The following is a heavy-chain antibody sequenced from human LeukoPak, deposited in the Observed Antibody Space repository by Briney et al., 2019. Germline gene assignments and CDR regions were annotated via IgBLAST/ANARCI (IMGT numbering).Heavy chain of an antibody. V-gene: IGHV3-23*01. CDR2: ISGDGKGR. Sequence: GGSLRLSCAASGFTFSSYEMNWVRQAPGKGLQWVSAISGDGKGRNYPDSVKGRFTISRDNSKNTLYLQMDSLRAEDTAVYYCAKDLGYDYVWGEGNLYDYWGQGALVTVSS. D-gene: IGHD3-16*01. CDR1: GFTFSSYE. J-gene: IGHJ4*02. CDR3: AKDLGYDYVWGEGNLYDY.